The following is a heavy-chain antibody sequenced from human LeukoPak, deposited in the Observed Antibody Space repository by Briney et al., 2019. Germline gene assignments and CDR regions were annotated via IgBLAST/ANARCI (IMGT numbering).Heavy chain of an antibody. Sequence: GGSLRLSCAASGFTFSTYTMNWVRQAPGKGLEWVSSISSSSSTMYYADSVKGRFTISRDSAKNSLYLQMNSLRAEDTAVYYCARVLSGSWDWFDPWGQGTLVTVSS. CDR1: GFTFSTYT. CDR2: ISSSSSTM. CDR3: ARVLSGSWDWFDP. D-gene: IGHD3-22*01. V-gene: IGHV3-48*01. J-gene: IGHJ5*02.